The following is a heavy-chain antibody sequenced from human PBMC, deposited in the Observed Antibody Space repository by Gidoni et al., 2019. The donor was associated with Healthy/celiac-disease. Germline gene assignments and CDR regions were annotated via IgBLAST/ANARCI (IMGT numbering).Heavy chain of an antibody. D-gene: IGHD1-26*01. V-gene: IGHV1-46*01. CDR3: ARDRVGPPGFDY. CDR1: GYTFPSYY. CDR2: INPSGGST. Sequence: QVQLVQSGAEVKKPGASVKVSCKASGYTFPSYYMHWVRQAPGQGLEWMGIINPSGGSTSYAQKFQGRVTMTRDTSTSTVYMELSSLRSEDTAVYYCARDRVGPPGFDYWGQGTLVTVSS. J-gene: IGHJ4*02.